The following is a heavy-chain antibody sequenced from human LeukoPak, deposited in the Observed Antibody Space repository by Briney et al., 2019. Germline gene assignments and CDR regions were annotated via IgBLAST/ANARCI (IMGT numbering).Heavy chain of an antibody. J-gene: IGHJ5*02. CDR2: IYYSGSA. V-gene: IGHV4-39*01. D-gene: IGHD6-19*01. CDR3: ARQYSSGWPWFDP. CDR1: GGSISSGGYY. Sequence: PSETLSLTCTVSGGSISSGGYYWGWIRQPPGKGLEWIGSIYYSGSAYYNPSLKSRVTISADTSKNQFSLKLSSVTAADAAVYNCARQYSSGWPWFDPWGQGTLVTVSS.